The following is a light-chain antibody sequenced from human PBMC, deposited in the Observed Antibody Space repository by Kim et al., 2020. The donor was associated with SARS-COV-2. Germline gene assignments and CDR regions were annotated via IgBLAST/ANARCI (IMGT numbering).Light chain of an antibody. Sequence: SSELTQDPAVSVALGQTVRITCQGDGLRSYYASWYQQKPGQAPVLVIYGENNRPSGIPDRFSASTSGNTGSLTIAGAQAEDEADYYCNSRDSSGNHVVFGGGTKVTVL. V-gene: IGLV3-19*01. CDR1: GLRSYY. CDR3: NSRDSSGNHVV. J-gene: IGLJ2*01. CDR2: GEN.